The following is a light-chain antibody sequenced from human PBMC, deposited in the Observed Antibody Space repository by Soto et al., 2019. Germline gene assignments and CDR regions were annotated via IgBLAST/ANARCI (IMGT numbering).Light chain of an antibody. Sequence: SYELTQPPSVSVAPGKTARITCGGKNIGSNSVHWYQQKPGQAPVLVIYYDSDRPSGIPERFSGANSGNTATLTISRVEAGDEADDYCQVWESSSDHYVFGTGTKVTVL. V-gene: IGLV3-21*01. CDR3: QVWESSSDHYV. CDR2: YDS. J-gene: IGLJ1*01. CDR1: NIGSNS.